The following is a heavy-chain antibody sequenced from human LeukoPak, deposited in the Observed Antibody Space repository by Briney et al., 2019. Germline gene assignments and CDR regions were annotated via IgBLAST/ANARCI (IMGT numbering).Heavy chain of an antibody. CDR1: GGSISRYY. CDR3: ASNTVTIRRNEQYYYNYMDV. CDR2: IYYSGST. Sequence: SETLSLTCTVSGGSISRYYWSWIRQPPGKGLEWIGYIYYSGSTNYNPSLKSRVTISVDTSKNQFSLKLSSVTAADTAVYYCASNTVTIRRNEQYYYNYMDVWGKGTTVTVSS. D-gene: IGHD4-11*01. V-gene: IGHV4-59*01. J-gene: IGHJ6*03.